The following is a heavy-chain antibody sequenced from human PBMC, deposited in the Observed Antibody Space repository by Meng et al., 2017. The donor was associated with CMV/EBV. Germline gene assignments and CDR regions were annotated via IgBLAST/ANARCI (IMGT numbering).Heavy chain of an antibody. V-gene: IGHV1-18*01. CDR1: GYTFTSYG. D-gene: IGHD1-26*01. J-gene: IGHJ4*02. CDR2: ISAYNGNT. CDR3: ARVGPDSGSYSDDY. Sequence: ASVKVSCKASGYTFTSYGISWVRQAPGQGLEWMGWISAYNGNTNYAQKLQGRVTMTTDTSTSTAYMELRSLRPDDTAVYYCARVGPDSGSYSDDYWGQGTLVTVSS.